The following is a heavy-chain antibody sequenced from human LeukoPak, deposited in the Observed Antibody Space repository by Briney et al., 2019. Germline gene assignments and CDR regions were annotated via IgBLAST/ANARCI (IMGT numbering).Heavy chain of an antibody. CDR2: VVNSDNHK. V-gene: IGHV3-11*04. J-gene: IGHJ4*02. D-gene: IGHD2-8*01. CDR3: AREQWYRFDN. CDR1: GFRVGSYY. Sequence: GGSLRLSCAASGFRVGSYYTSWIRQAPGKGLEWVAVVVNSDNHKDHADSVKGRFTISRDDAKNSVYLQMNSLRVEDTAIYYCAREQWYRFDNWGQGALVTVSS.